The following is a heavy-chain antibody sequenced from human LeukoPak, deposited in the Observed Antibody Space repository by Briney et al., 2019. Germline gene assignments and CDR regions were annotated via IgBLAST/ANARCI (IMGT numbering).Heavy chain of an antibody. CDR1: GGSISSGGYY. D-gene: IGHD1-26*01. V-gene: IGHV4-61*08. CDR2: IYYSGST. Sequence: SQTLSLTCTVSGGSISSGGYYWSWIRQPPGKGLEWIGYIYYSGSTDYNPSLKSRVTISVDTSKNQFSLKLSSVTAADTAVYYCARGTGSYFSYYYYGMDVWGQGTTVTVSS. J-gene: IGHJ6*02. CDR3: ARGTGSYFSYYYYGMDV.